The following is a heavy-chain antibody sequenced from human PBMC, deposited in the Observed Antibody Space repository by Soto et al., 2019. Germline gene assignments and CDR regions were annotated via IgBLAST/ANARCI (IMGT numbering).Heavy chain of an antibody. CDR1: GGTFSNSA. Sequence: QVQLEQSGAEVKKPGSSVKVSCKASGGTFSNSALSWVRQAPGQGLEWMGGIMPIFRTPDYAQKFQGRVPITAAASTSTVYMALSGLTSDDTAVYYCARDKDPVQLVGNYYYMLDFWGQGTTVTVSS. CDR3: ARDKDPVQLVGNYYYMLDF. D-gene: IGHD4-4*01. J-gene: IGHJ6*02. V-gene: IGHV1-69*12. CDR2: IMPIFRTP.